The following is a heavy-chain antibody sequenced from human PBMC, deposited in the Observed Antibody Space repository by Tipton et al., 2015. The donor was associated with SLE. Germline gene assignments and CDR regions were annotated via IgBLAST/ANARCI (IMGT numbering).Heavy chain of an antibody. CDR1: GFTFSSYG. V-gene: IGHV3-30*02. CDR3: AKTGVCGSADCYMAFDI. Sequence: GSLRLSCAASGFTFSSYGMYWVRQAPGKGLQWVAFIRYDGSNKYYGDSVKGRFTISRDNSKNMLYLQMNSLRPEDTAVYYCAKTGVCGSADCYMAFDIWGQGTLVTVSS. D-gene: IGHD2-2*02. CDR2: IRYDGSNK. J-gene: IGHJ3*02.